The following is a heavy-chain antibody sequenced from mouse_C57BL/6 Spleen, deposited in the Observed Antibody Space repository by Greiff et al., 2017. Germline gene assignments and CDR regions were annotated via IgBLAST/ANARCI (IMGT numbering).Heavy chain of an antibody. Sequence: QVQLQQPGTELVKPGASVKLSCKASGYTFTSYWMHWVKQRPGQGLEWIGNINPSNGGTNYNEKFKSKATLTVDKPSSTAYMQLSSLTSEDSAVYYCARGAIYYGNLDYWGQGTTLTVSS. V-gene: IGHV1-53*01. J-gene: IGHJ2*01. CDR3: ARGAIYYGNLDY. D-gene: IGHD2-1*01. CDR1: GYTFTSYW. CDR2: INPSNGGT.